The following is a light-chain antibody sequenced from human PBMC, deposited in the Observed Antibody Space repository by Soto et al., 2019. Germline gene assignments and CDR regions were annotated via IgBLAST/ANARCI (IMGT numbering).Light chain of an antibody. J-gene: IGLJ1*01. CDR3: CSYAGAFTYV. CDR2: DIS. V-gene: IGLV2-11*01. Sequence: QSVLTQPRSVSESTGHSVTISCTGTSSDVGGYSYVSWYQEHPGKASRLMISDISKRPSGVPDRFSGSKFGNTATLTISGLQAEDEADYYCCSYAGAFTYVFGSGTTVTVL. CDR1: SSDVGGYSY.